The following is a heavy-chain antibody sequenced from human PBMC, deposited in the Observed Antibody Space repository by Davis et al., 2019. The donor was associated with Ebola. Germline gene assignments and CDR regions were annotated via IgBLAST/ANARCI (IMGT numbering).Heavy chain of an antibody. D-gene: IGHD4-17*01. Sequence: SETLSLTCTVSGGSVSSGSYYWSWIRQPPGKGLEWIGYIYYSGSTNYNPSLKSRVTISVDTSKNQFSLKLSSVTAADTAVYYCARASDGDYADWYFDLWGRGTLVTVSS. CDR2: IYYSGST. CDR1: GGSVSSGSYY. J-gene: IGHJ2*01. V-gene: IGHV4-61*01. CDR3: ARASDGDYADWYFDL.